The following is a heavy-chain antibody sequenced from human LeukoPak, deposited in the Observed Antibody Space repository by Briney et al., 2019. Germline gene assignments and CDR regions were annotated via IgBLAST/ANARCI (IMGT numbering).Heavy chain of an antibody. V-gene: IGHV4-34*01. CDR1: GGSFSGYY. Sequence: PSETLSLTCAVYGGSFSGYYWSWIRQPPGKGLEWIGEINHSGSTNYNPSLKSRVTISVDTSKNQFSLKLSSVTAADTAVYYCARENSIGWYGGLDYWGQGTLVTVSS. D-gene: IGHD6-19*01. CDR2: INHSGST. J-gene: IGHJ4*02. CDR3: ARENSIGWYGGLDY.